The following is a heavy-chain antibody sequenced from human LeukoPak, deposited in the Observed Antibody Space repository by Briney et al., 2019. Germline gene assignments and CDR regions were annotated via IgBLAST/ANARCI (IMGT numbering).Heavy chain of an antibody. D-gene: IGHD3-10*01. J-gene: IGHJ4*02. V-gene: IGHV4-30-2*01. CDR2: IYHSGST. CDR3: ARVVNVRGSSDYFDY. CDR1: GGSISSSSYS. Sequence: PSETLSVTCTVSGGSISSSSYSWSWIRQPPGKGLEWIGYIYHSGSTYYNPSLKSRVTISVDRSKNQFSLKLSSVTAADTAVYYCARVVNVRGSSDYFDYWGQGNLVTVSS.